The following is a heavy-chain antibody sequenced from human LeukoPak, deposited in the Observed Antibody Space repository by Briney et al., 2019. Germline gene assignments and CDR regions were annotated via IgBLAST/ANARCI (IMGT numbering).Heavy chain of an antibody. CDR3: ARSQWHY. CDR2: ISYDGSNK. Sequence: GGSLRLSCAASGFTFSSYAMHWVRQAPGKGLEWVAVISYDGSNKYYADSVKGRFTISRGNSKNTLYLQMNSLRAEDTAVYYCARSQWHYWGQGTLVTVSS. D-gene: IGHD6-19*01. J-gene: IGHJ4*02. V-gene: IGHV3-30*04. CDR1: GFTFSSYA.